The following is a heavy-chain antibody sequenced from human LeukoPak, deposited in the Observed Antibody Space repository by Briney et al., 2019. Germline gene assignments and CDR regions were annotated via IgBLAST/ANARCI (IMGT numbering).Heavy chain of an antibody. V-gene: IGHV4-30-4*08. CDR2: IYYSGST. CDR1: GGSISSGDYY. Sequence: PSETLSLTCAVSGGSISSGDYYWSWIRQPPGEGLEWIGYIYYSGSTYYNPSLKSRATISVDTSKNQFSLKLSSVTAADTAVYYCARETHEYSSSYTDYSDYWGQGTLVTVSS. J-gene: IGHJ4*02. D-gene: IGHD6-6*01. CDR3: ARETHEYSSSYTDYSDY.